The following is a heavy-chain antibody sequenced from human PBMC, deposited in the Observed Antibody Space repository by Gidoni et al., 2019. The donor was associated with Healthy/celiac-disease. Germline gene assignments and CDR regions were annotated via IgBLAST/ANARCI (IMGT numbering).Heavy chain of an antibody. CDR3: ARDRDYGGNPEFQH. CDR2: ISSSSSTI. CDR1: GFTFSSYS. J-gene: IGHJ1*01. Sequence: EVQLVESGGGLVQPGGSLRLSCAASGFTFSSYSMNWVRQAPGKGLEWVSYISSSSSTIYYADSVKGRFTISRDNAKNSLYLQMNSLRDEDTAVYYCARDRDYGGNPEFQHWGQGTLVTVSS. V-gene: IGHV3-48*02. D-gene: IGHD4-17*01.